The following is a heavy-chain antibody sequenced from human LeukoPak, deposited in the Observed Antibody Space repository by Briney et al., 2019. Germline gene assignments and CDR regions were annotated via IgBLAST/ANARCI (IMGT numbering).Heavy chain of an antibody. CDR1: GFTLSSYA. J-gene: IGHJ4*02. CDR3: AKGVTMIVVCIDY. D-gene: IGHD3-22*01. CDR2: ISGSGGST. Sequence: GRSLRLSCAASGFTLSSYAMSWVRQAPGKGLEWVSAISGSGGSTYYADSVKGRFTISRDNSKNTLYLQMNSLRAEDTAVYYCAKGVTMIVVCIDYWGQGTLVTVSS. V-gene: IGHV3-23*01.